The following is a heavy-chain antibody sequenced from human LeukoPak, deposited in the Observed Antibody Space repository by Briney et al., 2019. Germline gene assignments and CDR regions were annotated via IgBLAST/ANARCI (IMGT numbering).Heavy chain of an antibody. CDR2: ISYHGRDK. Sequence: PGGSLRLSCAGSGFTFSGFAMHWVRQAPGKGLEWVAAISYHGRDKYYADAVSGRFTISRDNSKNTLHLEMNSLRTDGTAVYYCTKERGGGGRRINLMVGGYGPWGQGTQVTVSS. CDR1: GFTFSGFA. D-gene: IGHD3-22*01. J-gene: IGHJ5*02. CDR3: TKERGGGGRRINLMVGGYGP. V-gene: IGHV3-30*04.